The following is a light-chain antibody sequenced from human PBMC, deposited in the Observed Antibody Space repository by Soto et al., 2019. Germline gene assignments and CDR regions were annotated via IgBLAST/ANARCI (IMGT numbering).Light chain of an antibody. CDR1: QSISNW. J-gene: IGKJ1*01. Sequence: DIQITQSPSSLSLYVGGRVTITCRASQSISNWLAWYQQKPGKAPKLLIYKASSLESGVPSRFSGSGSGTEFTLTISSLQPDDFATYYCQQYNSYSLTFGQGTKVDIK. CDR3: QQYNSYSLT. V-gene: IGKV1-5*03. CDR2: KAS.